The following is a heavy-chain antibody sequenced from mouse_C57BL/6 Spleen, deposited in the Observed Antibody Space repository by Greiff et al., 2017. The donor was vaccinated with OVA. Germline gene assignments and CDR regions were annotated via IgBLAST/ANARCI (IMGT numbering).Heavy chain of an antibody. CDR3: ARAIDSSGYEAY. V-gene: IGHV1-81*01. CDR2: IYPRSGNT. CDR1: GYTFTSYG. J-gene: IGHJ3*01. D-gene: IGHD3-2*02. Sequence: VKLQQSGAELARPGASVKLSCKASGYTFTSYGISWVKQRTGQGLEWIGEIYPRSGNTYYNEKFKGKATLTADKSSSTAYMELRSLTSEDSAVYFCARAIDSSGYEAYWGQGTLVTVSA.